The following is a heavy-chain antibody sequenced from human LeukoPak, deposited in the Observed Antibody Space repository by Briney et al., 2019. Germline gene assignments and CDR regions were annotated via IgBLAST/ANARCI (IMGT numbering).Heavy chain of an antibody. J-gene: IGHJ4*02. CDR2: IYYTGTT. CDR3: ARVGSRDTFHFDY. D-gene: IGHD2-15*01. Sequence: PSETLSLTCTVSGASITSGTYYWSWIRQHPGKGLEWIGYIYYTGTTDYNPSLKSRVTISRDTSKNQFSLSLSSVTVEDTAVFYCARVGSRDTFHFDYWGQGSLVTVSS. V-gene: IGHV4-31*03. CDR1: GASITSGTYY.